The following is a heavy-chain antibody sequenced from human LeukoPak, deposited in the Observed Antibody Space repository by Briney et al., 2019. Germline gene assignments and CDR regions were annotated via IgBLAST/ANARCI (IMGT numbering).Heavy chain of an antibody. CDR2: INTDGSST. CDR3: AKPDYDFWSGYSIDY. D-gene: IGHD3-3*01. V-gene: IGHV3-74*01. Sequence: GGPLRLSCAASGFTFSSYWTHWVRQAPGKGLVWVSRINTDGSSTSYADSVKGRFTISRDNAKNTLYLQMNSLRAEDTAVYYCAKPDYDFWSGYSIDYWGQGTLVTVSS. J-gene: IGHJ4*02. CDR1: GFTFSSYW.